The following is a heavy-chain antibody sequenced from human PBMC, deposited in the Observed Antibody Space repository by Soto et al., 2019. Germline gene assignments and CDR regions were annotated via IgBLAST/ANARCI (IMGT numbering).Heavy chain of an antibody. Sequence: PGGSLRLSCAASGFTFSPYSMVWFRQAPGKGLEWLSYIPPTTTPMYYADSVKGRFTTSRDNAKNSLYLQMNSLRAEDTAVYYCARDSLDIVLMVYAFDRLKDTRTELDYGMDVWGQGTTVTVSS. CDR1: GFTFSPYS. J-gene: IGHJ6*02. D-gene: IGHD2-8*01. CDR3: ARDSLDIVLMVYAFDRLKDTRTELDYGMDV. CDR2: IPPTTTPM. V-gene: IGHV3-48*01.